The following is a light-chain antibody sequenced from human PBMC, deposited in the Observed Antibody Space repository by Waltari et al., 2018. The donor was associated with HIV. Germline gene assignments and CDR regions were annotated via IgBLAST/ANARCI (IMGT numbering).Light chain of an antibody. CDR2: DAS. CDR3: QQYDNLFT. CDR1: QAITNY. V-gene: IGKV1-33*01. J-gene: IGKJ3*01. Sequence: DIQMTQSPSSLSASVGDRVTITCQASQAITNYLNWYQQKPGKAPKRLIFDASNLERGVPSRFSGSGSGTDFTFTISSMQPEDVATYFCQQYDNLFTFGPGTRVDLK.